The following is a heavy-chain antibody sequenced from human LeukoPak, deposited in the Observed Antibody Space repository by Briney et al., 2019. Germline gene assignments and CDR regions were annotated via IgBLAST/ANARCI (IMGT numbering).Heavy chain of an antibody. CDR2: MNPNSGNT. CDR3: ARGNYDFWSGYTPDYYYYMDV. Sequence: GASVKVSCKASGYTFTSYDINWVRQATGQGPEWMGWMNPNSGNTGYAQKFQGRVTMTRNTSISTAYMELSSLRSEDTAVYYCARGNYDFWSGYTPDYYYYMDVWGKGTTVTVSS. V-gene: IGHV1-8*01. CDR1: GYTFTSYD. D-gene: IGHD3-3*01. J-gene: IGHJ6*03.